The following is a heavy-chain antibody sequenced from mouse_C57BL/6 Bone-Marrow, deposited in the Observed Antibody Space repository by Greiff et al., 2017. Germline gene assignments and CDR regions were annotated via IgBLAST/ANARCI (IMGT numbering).Heavy chain of an antibody. CDR1: GYTFTSYW. J-gene: IGHJ1*03. V-gene: IGHV1-64*01. Sequence: QVQLQQPGAELVKPGASVKLSCKASGYTFTSYWMHWVKQRPGQGLEWIGMIHPNSGSTNYNEKFKSKATLTVDKSSSTAYMQLSSLTSEDSAVYYCATPYYYGSPWYFDVWGTGTTVTVSS. CDR2: IHPNSGST. CDR3: ATPYYYGSPWYFDV. D-gene: IGHD1-1*01.